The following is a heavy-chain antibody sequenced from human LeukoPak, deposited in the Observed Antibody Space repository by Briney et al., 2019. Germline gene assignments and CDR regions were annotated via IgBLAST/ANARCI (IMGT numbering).Heavy chain of an antibody. CDR2: INPNSGGT. Sequence: ASVKVSCKASGYTFSDYYIHWVRQGPGHGLEWMGWINPNSGGTDYAQRFQGRVTTTRETSNTTAYMELSRLRSDDTAVYYCARVNYRSGFFRNFYYYGMDVWGQGTTVTVSS. J-gene: IGHJ6*02. CDR3: ARVNYRSGFFRNFYYYGMDV. V-gene: IGHV1-2*02. CDR1: GYTFSDYY. D-gene: IGHD6-19*01.